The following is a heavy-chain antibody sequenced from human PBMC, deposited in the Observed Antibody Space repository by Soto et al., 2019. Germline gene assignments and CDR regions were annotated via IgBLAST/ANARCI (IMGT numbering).Heavy chain of an antibody. Sequence: PGESLKISCKDFGDTFNTFWIAWVREMPGKGLEWIGTIFPGDSNTRYKPSFEGQVAISVDKSVTTAYLQWSSLKASDTTMYYCARHWPQQPLDPWGQGTLVTVSS. CDR2: IFPGDSNT. CDR1: GDTFNTFW. V-gene: IGHV5-51*01. CDR3: ARHWPQQPLDP. D-gene: IGHD6-13*01. J-gene: IGHJ5*02.